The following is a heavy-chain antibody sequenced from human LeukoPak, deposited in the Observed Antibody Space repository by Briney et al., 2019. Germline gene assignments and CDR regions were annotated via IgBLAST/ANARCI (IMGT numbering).Heavy chain of an antibody. CDR1: GFNVSSNY. CDR2: IYSGGST. V-gene: IGHV3-53*01. D-gene: IGHD3-16*01. Sequence: GGSLRLSCAASGFNVSSNYMSWVRQAPGKGLEWVSIIYSGGSTYYADSVKGRFTISRDNSKNTLYLQMNSLRAEDTAMYYCARFGDRIRGAFDIWGQGTMVTVSS. CDR3: ARFGDRIRGAFDI. J-gene: IGHJ3*02.